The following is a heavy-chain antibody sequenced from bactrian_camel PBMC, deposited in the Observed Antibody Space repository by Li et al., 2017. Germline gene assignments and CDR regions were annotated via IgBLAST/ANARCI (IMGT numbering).Heavy chain of an antibody. D-gene: IGHD1*01. V-gene: IGHV3S53*01. Sequence: HVQLVESGGGSVQSGGSLRVSCEASGHTVNSHCMGWFRQAPGKEREGVATFIYDGSTRYADSVKGRFTISQDSAKNIMYLQMDSLKPEDTAMYYCAAPARSAPCPYQILAYEYNYWGQGTQVTVS. CDR3: AAPARSAPCPYQILAYEYNY. CDR1: GHTVNSHC. J-gene: IGHJ4*01. CDR2: FIYDGST.